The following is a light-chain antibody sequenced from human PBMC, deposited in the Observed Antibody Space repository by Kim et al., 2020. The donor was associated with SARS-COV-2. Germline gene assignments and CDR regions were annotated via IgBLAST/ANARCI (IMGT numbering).Light chain of an antibody. Sequence: VSPGQTATITCSGDKLGNKYVCWYQQKPGRSPLLVMYQDAKRPSGIPERFSGSNSEHTATLTISGTQTTDEAAYYCQAWDDNAWVFGGGTKLTVL. CDR2: QDA. CDR3: QAWDDNAWV. J-gene: IGLJ3*02. V-gene: IGLV3-1*01. CDR1: KLGNKY.